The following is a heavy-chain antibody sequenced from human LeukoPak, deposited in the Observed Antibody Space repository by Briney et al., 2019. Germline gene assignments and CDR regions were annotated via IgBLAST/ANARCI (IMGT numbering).Heavy chain of an antibody. CDR1: GGSISSYY. Sequence: SETLSLTCTVSGGSISSYYWSWIRQPPGKGLEWIGYIYYSGSTNYSPSLKSRVTISVDTSKNQFSLKLSSVTAADTAVYYCARLTTYYYDSSGPTQFDYWGQGTLVTVSS. J-gene: IGHJ4*02. V-gene: IGHV4-59*08. CDR3: ARLTTYYYDSSGPTQFDY. D-gene: IGHD3-22*01. CDR2: IYYSGST.